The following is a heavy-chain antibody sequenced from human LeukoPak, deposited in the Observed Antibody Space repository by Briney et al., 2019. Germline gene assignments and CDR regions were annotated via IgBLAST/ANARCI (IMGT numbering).Heavy chain of an antibody. CDR1: GFTFISYG. CDR2: ISYEGSIK. Sequence: GGSLRLSCSASGFTFISYGMHWVRQAPGKGQEWVALISYEGSIKYYADSVKGRFTISRDNSKGTLYLQMNSLRAEDTAVYHRAKYLEPTAVLMDVWGQGTTVTVSS. J-gene: IGHJ6*02. CDR3: AKYLEPTAVLMDV. V-gene: IGHV3-30*18. D-gene: IGHD1-1*01.